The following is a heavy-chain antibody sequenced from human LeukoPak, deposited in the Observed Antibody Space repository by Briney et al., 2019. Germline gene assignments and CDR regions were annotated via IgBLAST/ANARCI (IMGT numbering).Heavy chain of an antibody. V-gene: IGHV4-61*01. Sequence: SETLSLTCTVSGGSVRSDSNYWSWIRQPPGKGLEWIGYISYSGTTDYNPSLKSRVSMSLGTSKNEISLKLDSVTAADTAVYYCAMGYRNNWRFDYWGQGTLVTVSS. CDR1: GGSVRSDSNY. J-gene: IGHJ4*02. D-gene: IGHD6-13*01. CDR2: ISYSGTT. CDR3: AMGYRNNWRFDY.